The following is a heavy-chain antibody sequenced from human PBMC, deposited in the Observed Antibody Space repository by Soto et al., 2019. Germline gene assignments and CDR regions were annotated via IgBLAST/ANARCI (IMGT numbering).Heavy chain of an antibody. CDR1: GYSFTSYW. J-gene: IGHJ3*02. Sequence: GESLKISCKGSGYSFTSYWIGWVRQMPGKGLEWMGRIDPSDSYTNYSPSFQGHVTISADKSISTAYLQWSSLKATATAMYYWATRLLNDLGACDSWGQGTRVTVSS. V-gene: IGHV5-10-1*01. CDR2: IDPSDSYT. D-gene: IGHD1-26*01. CDR3: ATRLLNDLGACDS.